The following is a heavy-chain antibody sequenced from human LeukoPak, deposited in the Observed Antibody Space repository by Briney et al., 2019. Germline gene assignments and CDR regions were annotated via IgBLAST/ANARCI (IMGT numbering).Heavy chain of an antibody. CDR3: AGYGSSWYYFDS. CDR1: GYSFSAYA. CDR2: ISYDGSNK. V-gene: IGHV3-30*03. J-gene: IGHJ4*02. D-gene: IGHD6-13*01. Sequence: GRSLRLSCVASGYSFSAYAMHWVRQAPGKGLEWVAVISYDGSNKYYADSVKGRLTISRDNSKNTVYLQMNSLRTEDTAVYYCAGYGSSWYYFDSWGQGTLVTVSS.